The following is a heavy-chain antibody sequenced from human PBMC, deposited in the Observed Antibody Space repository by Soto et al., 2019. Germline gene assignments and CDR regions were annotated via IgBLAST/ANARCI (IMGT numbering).Heavy chain of an antibody. CDR1: GFSLSNARMG. D-gene: IGHD3-10*01. CDR2: IFSNDEK. V-gene: IGHV2-26*01. Sequence: QVTLKESGPVLVKPTETRTLTCTDSGFSLSNARMGVSWIRQPPEKALEWLAHIFSNDEKSYSTSLKSRLTISKDPSKSQVVLTMTNMDPVDTATYYCARMRELFPGDYYYGMDVWGQGTTVTVSS. CDR3: ARMRELFPGDYYYGMDV. J-gene: IGHJ6*02.